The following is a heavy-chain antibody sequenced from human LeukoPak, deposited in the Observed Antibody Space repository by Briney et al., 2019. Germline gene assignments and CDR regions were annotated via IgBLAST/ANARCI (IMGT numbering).Heavy chain of an antibody. CDR2: ISAYGDSK. J-gene: IGHJ4*02. CDR1: GFTFSNYA. CDR3: AKARTDMFSLSWFDY. D-gene: IGHD3-10*02. V-gene: IGHV3-23*01. Sequence: GGSLRISCAASGFTFSNYATSWLRQAPGKGLEWVSGISAYGDSKYYADSVNGRFTISRDNSKNTLYLQMNSLRAEDTAVYYCAKARTDMFSLSWFDYWGQGTLVTVSS.